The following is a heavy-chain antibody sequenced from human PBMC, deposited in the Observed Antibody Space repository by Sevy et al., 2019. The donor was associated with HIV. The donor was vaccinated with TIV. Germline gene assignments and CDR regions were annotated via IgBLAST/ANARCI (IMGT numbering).Heavy chain of an antibody. V-gene: IGHV4-39*01. CDR1: GGSISNSGNY. J-gene: IGHJ5*02. CDR3: VRRPTSLQGGYYDTSGFYFDP. Sequence: SETLSLTCTVSGGSISNSGNYWGWIRQSPGKGLEWIGNMEYSGITYYHPSLRGRVTISVDTSKNQLSLKLSSVTAADTAVYYCVRRPTSLQGGYYDTSGFYFDPWGQGTLVTVSS. CDR2: MEYSGIT. D-gene: IGHD3-22*01.